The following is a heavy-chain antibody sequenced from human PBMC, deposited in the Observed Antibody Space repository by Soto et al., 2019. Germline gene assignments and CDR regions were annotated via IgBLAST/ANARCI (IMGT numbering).Heavy chain of an antibody. CDR2: IKSNTDGGTT. D-gene: IGHD2-2*01. CDR1: GFTFCNAW. Sequence: GGSLRLSCAASGFTFCNAWMSWVRQAPGKGLEWVGRIKSNTDGGTTDYAAPVKGRFTISRDDSKNTLYLQMNSLKTEDTAVYYCTTGYCSSTSCPMAFDYWGQGTLVTIS. V-gene: IGHV3-15*01. J-gene: IGHJ4*02. CDR3: TTGYCSSTSCPMAFDY.